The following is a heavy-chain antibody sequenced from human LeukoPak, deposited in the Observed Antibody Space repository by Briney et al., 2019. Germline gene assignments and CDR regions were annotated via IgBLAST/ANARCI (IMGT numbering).Heavy chain of an antibody. Sequence: PWRSLRLSCEASGYTFSSYYMHWVRQAPGKGLEWVAVIWYDGSNKYYADSVKGRFTISRDNSKNTLYLQMNSLRAEDTAVYYCEKADKGRERDKFDYFDIWGQGTMVTVSS. D-gene: IGHD5-12*01. V-gene: IGHV3-33*06. CDR1: GYTFSSYY. J-gene: IGHJ3*02. CDR2: IWYDGSNK. CDR3: EKADKGRERDKFDYFDI.